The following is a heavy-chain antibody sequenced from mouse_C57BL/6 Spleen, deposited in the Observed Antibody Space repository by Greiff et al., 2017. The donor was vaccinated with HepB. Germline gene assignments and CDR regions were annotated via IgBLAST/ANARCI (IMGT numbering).Heavy chain of an antibody. V-gene: IGHV1-55*01. Sequence: VQLQQSGAELVKPGASVKMSCKASGYTFTSYWITWVKQRPGQGLEWIGDIYPGSGSTNYNEKFKSKATLTVDTSSSTAYMQLSSLTSEDSAVYYCARETYYYGSSAWFAYWGQGTLVTVSA. CDR1: GYTFTSYW. CDR3: ARETYYYGSSAWFAY. CDR2: IYPGSGST. J-gene: IGHJ3*01. D-gene: IGHD1-1*01.